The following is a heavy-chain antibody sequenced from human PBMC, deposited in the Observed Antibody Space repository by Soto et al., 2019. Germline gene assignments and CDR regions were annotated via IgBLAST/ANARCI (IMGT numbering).Heavy chain of an antibody. V-gene: IGHV4-39*01. J-gene: IGHJ5*02. Sequence: SETLSLTCTVTGGSISSSGHYWGWIRQPPGKGLEWIGSIYHSGSTYQNPSLKNRVTISVDTTRNQLSLKLGSVTAADTAVYYCARVSVLSLYPRDEVGWFGPWGQGTLVTVSS. CDR1: GGSISSSGHY. CDR2: IYHSGST. D-gene: IGHD2-2*01. CDR3: ARVSVLSLYPRDEVGWFGP.